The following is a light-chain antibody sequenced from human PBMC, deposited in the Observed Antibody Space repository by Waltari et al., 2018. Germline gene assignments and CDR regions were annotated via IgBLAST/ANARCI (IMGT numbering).Light chain of an antibody. V-gene: IGKV3D-20*01. CDR3: QQYGDSPRT. CDR2: DTS. J-gene: IGKJ1*01. Sequence: EIVFMQSPATLSLSPGDRATLSCGASPSVSSGFLALYQQKPGLAPRLLIYDTSTRATGVPDRFRGSGSGREFARSISRLEPEDCAVYYCQQYGDSPRTFGQGTKVEIK. CDR1: PSVSSGF.